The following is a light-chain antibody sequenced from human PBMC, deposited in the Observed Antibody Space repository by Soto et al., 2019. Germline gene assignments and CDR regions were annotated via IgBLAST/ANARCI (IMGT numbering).Light chain of an antibody. CDR1: QSVRSN. J-gene: IGKJ4*01. CDR2: GAS. Sequence: EIVMTQSPATLSVSPGERATVSCRASQSVRSNLAWYQQKPGQAPRLVIFGASTRAAGIPDRFTGSGSGKEFTLTVSSLQSEDLAVYYCQQYNTWPRSFGGGTKVEIK. V-gene: IGKV3-15*01. CDR3: QQYNTWPRS.